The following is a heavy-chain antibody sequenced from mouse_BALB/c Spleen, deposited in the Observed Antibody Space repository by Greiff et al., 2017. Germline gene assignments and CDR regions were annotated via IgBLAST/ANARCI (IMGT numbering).Heavy chain of an antibody. Sequence: VKLMESGPGLVGPSQSLSITCTVSGFSLTSYGVHWVRQPPGKGLEWLGVIWAGGSTNYNSALMSRLSISKDNSKSQVFLKMNSLQTDDTAMYYGARDDGYYAMDDWGQGTSVTVSS. CDR2: IWAGGST. D-gene: IGHD2-3*01. CDR3: ARDDGYYAMDD. J-gene: IGHJ4*01. CDR1: GFSLTSYG. V-gene: IGHV2-9*02.